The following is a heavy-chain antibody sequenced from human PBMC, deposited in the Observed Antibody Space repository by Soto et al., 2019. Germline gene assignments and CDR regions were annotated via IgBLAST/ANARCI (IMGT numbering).Heavy chain of an antibody. Sequence: QVQLQESGPGLVRPSQTLSLTCTVSGGSISSDSYYWSWIRQYPGKGLEWIGCIHHTGNTHNNPSLRSRVTMSIDTSKKQCSLKLSSVTAADTAVYYCATYGDYVYWGQGTLVTVSS. V-gene: IGHV4-31*03. CDR1: GGSISSDSYY. D-gene: IGHD4-17*01. CDR3: ATYGDYVY. CDR2: IHHTGNT. J-gene: IGHJ4*02.